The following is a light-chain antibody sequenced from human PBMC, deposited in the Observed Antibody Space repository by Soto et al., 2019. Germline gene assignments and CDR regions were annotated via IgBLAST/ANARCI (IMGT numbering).Light chain of an antibody. V-gene: IGLV1-51*01. CDR2: NRH. CDR1: SSNIGNDY. Sequence: QSVLTQPPSVSAAPGQKVTISCSGSSSNIGNDYVSWFQQFPGAAPKLLIYNRHKRHSGVPDRFSGSTSGTSATLGITGLQTGDEAVYYCGSWDSSLTAGVFGGGTKLTVL. J-gene: IGLJ3*02. CDR3: GSWDSSLTAGV.